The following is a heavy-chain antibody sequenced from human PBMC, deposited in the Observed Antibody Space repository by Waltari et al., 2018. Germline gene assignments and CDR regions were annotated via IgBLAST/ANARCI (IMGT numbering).Heavy chain of an antibody. CDR1: GFAFHNSA. Sequence: EVHLLESGGDLVQTGGSLRLSCSASGFAFHNSAMSRVRQAPGKGLEWVSVISTSGGSAKYADSVQGRFTISRDNSKKTLHLQMNSLRVEDTAVYYCAKGTERYGGWAPIFDSWGQGTQVTVSS. V-gene: IGHV3-23*01. D-gene: IGHD6-19*01. J-gene: IGHJ4*02. CDR3: AKGTERYGGWAPIFDS. CDR2: ISTSGGSA.